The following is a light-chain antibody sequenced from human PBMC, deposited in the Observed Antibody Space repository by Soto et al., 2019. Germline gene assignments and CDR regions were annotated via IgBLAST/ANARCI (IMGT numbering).Light chain of an antibody. J-gene: IGKJ5*01. V-gene: IGKV3-20*01. CDR3: QQYGSSFPIT. CDR1: ESVRSNY. Sequence: EIVLTQSPGTLSLSAGERATLSCRASESVRSNYLAWYQQKPGQAPRLLIHGASNRATGIPDRISGSGSGTDFTLTISRLEPEDFAVYYCQQYGSSFPITFGQGTRLEIK. CDR2: GAS.